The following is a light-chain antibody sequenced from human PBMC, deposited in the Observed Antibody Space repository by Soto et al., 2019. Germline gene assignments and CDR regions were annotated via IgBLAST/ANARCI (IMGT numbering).Light chain of an antibody. Sequence: EIPLTQSPATLSLSPGERATLSCRASQSVGTNLAWYQQKPGQAPRLLIYDASNRATGIPTRFSGSGSGTDFTLTISSLEPEDFAVYYCQQRTNWPPWTFGQGTKVDIK. V-gene: IGKV3-11*01. CDR1: QSVGTN. CDR2: DAS. CDR3: QQRTNWPPWT. J-gene: IGKJ1*01.